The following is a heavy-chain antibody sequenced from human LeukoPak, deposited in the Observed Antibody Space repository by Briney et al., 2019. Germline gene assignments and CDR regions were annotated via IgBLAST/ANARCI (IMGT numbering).Heavy chain of an antibody. CDR1: GFTFSSYS. Sequence: PGGSLRLSCAASGFTFSSYSMNWVRQAPGKGLEWVSSISSSSSYIYYADSAKGRFTISRDNAKNSLYLQMNSLRAEDTAVYYCARDLEVATIDYYYGMDVWGQGTTVTVSS. J-gene: IGHJ6*02. CDR2: ISSSSSYI. D-gene: IGHD5-24*01. V-gene: IGHV3-21*01. CDR3: ARDLEVATIDYYYGMDV.